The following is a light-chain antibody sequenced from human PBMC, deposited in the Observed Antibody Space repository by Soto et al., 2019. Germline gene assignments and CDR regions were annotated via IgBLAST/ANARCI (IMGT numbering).Light chain of an antibody. CDR1: QSVSSSY. CDR3: QQSYSTPLT. CDR2: GAS. V-gene: IGKV3-20*01. Sequence: IVLTPAPCTLCLPPGPRACLSGRASQSVSSSYLAWYQQKPGQAPRLLIYGASSRATGIPDRFSGSGSGTDFTLTISSLQPEDFAVYYCQQSYSTPLTFGEGTKVDI. J-gene: IGKJ4*02.